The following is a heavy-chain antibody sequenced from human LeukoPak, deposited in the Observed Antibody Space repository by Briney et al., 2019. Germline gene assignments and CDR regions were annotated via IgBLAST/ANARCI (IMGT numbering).Heavy chain of an antibody. V-gene: IGHV4-59*01. CDR1: GGSISSYY. Sequence: SETLSLTCTVSGGSISSYYWSWIRQPPGKGLEWIGYIYYSGSTNYNPSLKSRVTISVDTSKNQFSLKLSSVTAADTAVYYCAGVGFSSSWTNFDYWGQGTLVTVSS. D-gene: IGHD6-13*01. J-gene: IGHJ4*02. CDR2: IYYSGST. CDR3: AGVGFSSSWTNFDY.